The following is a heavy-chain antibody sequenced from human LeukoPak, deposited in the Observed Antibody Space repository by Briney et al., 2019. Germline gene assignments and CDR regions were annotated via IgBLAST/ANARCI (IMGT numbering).Heavy chain of an antibody. CDR3: AKGVVRWGEFPYAFDR. CDR1: GFTLSNYA. D-gene: IGHD3-16*01. CDR2: ICSNDGST. J-gene: IGHJ3*02. Sequence: PGGSLPLSRSASGFTLSNYAMSWVRPAPGKGLEGVSGICSNDGSTYYAHSVKGRVTISRDNCKNPLFVQMNSLTAEGTGIDYCAKGVVRWGEFPYAFDRWGQRRMVTVCS. V-gene: IGHV3-23*01.